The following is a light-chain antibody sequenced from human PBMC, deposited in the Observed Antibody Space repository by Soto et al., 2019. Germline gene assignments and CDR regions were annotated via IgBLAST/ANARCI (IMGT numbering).Light chain of an antibody. Sequence: EVVLTQYPATLSLSPGESATLSCRASQSVRSYSAWYQQKPGQAPRLLIYGASNRATGIPARFSGSGSGTDFTLTISSLEPEDFAVYYCQQRRNWLLSFGGRT. V-gene: IGKV3-11*01. J-gene: IGKJ4*01. CDR3: QQRRNWLLS. CDR1: QSVRSY. CDR2: GAS.